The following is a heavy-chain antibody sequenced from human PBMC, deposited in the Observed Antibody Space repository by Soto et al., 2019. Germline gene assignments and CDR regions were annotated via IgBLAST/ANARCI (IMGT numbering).Heavy chain of an antibody. Sequence: GESLKISCKGSGYSFTSYWIGWVRQMPGKGLEWMGIIYPGDSDTRYTPSLKGRLTMSADSSRKQFSVNLTSVTAADTAIYYCARSRPRCVSSTCYHHFDTWGQGTLVTVSS. CDR3: ARSRPRCVSSTCYHHFDT. D-gene: IGHD3-9*01. J-gene: IGHJ5*02. CDR1: GYSFTSYW. CDR2: IYPGDSDT. V-gene: IGHV5-51*01.